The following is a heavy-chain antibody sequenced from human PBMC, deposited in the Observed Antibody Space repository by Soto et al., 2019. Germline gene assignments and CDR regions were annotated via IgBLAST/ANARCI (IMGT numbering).Heavy chain of an antibody. CDR2: IKSKAFGGTI. CDR1: GFTFADYG. J-gene: IGHJ5*02. Sequence: EVQLVESGGGLVQPGRSLRLSCTASGFTFADYGVGWFRQAPGKGLEWIGFIKSKAFGGTIEYAASVADRFTISRDDSRSIAYRQVNSLKTEDTAGYYCSGRHCSSGSCYFYRFDPWGQGTLVTVSS. CDR3: SGRHCSSGSCYFYRFDP. V-gene: IGHV3-49*03. D-gene: IGHD2-2*01.